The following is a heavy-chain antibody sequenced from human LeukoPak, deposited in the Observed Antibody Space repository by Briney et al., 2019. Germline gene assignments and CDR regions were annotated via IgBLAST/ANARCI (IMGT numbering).Heavy chain of an antibody. CDR1: GFTFSSYW. Sequence: GGSLRLSCAASGFTFSSYWMTWARQAPGKGLEWVANIKQDGSEKYYVDSVKGRFIISRDNAKNSLYLQMNSLRAEDTAVYYCARYDSSNWHCHDYWGQGTLVTVSS. CDR2: IKQDGSEK. D-gene: IGHD6-13*01. J-gene: IGHJ4*02. V-gene: IGHV3-7*05. CDR3: ARYDSSNWHCHDY.